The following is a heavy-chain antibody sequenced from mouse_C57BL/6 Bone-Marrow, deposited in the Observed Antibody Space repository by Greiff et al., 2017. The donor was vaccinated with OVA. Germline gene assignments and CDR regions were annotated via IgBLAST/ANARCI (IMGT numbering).Heavy chain of an antibody. CDR1: GFSLTSYA. Sequence: VQVVESGPGLVAPSQSLSITCTVSGFSLTSYAISWVRQPPGKGLEWLGVIWTGGGINYTSALKSILSISRDNSKSQVFLKMNRLQTDDTARYDCARDPAYYYGAMDYWGQGTSVTVSS. CDR3: ARDPAYYYGAMDY. V-gene: IGHV2-9-1*01. D-gene: IGHD1-1*01. J-gene: IGHJ4*01. CDR2: IWTGGGI.